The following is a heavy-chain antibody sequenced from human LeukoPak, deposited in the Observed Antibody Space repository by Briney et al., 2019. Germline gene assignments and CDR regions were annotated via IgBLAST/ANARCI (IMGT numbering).Heavy chain of an antibody. CDR1: GFTFSSYG. Sequence: GGSLRLSCAASGFTFSSYGMPWVRQAPGRGLEWEAVISYDGSNKYYADSVKGRFTISRDNPKNTLYLQMNSLRAEDTAVYYCAKLVGEGFDYWGQGTLVTVSS. V-gene: IGHV3-30*18. CDR2: ISYDGSNK. D-gene: IGHD3-10*01. CDR3: AKLVGEGFDY. J-gene: IGHJ4*02.